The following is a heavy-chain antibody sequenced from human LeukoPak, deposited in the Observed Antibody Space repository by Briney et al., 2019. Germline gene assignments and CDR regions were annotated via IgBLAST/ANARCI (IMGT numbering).Heavy chain of an antibody. CDR2: ISGSGGST. J-gene: IGHJ4*02. CDR1: GLTFSSYV. Sequence: PGGSLRLSCAASGLTFSSYVMSWVRQAPGKGLEWVSAISGSGGSTYYADSVKGRFTISRDNSKNTLYLQMKRLRAEDTAVYYCAKEGHYYDSSGYSIDYWGQGTLVTVSS. D-gene: IGHD3-22*01. CDR3: AKEGHYYDSSGYSIDY. V-gene: IGHV3-23*01.